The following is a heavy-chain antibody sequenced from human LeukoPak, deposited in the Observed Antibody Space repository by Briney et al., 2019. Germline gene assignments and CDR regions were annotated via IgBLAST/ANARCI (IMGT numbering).Heavy chain of an antibody. J-gene: IGHJ4*02. V-gene: IGHV1-2*02. Sequence: ASVKVSCKASGYTFTGYYMHWVRQAPGQGLEWMGWINPNSGGTNYAQKFQGRVTMTRDTPISTAYMELSRLRSDDTAVYYCARAPEYGSENYFDYWGQGTLVTVSS. CDR3: ARAPEYGSENYFDY. CDR1: GYTFTGYY. D-gene: IGHD3-10*01. CDR2: INPNSGGT.